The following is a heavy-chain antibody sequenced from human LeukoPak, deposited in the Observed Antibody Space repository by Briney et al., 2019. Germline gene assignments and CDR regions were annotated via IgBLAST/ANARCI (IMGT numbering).Heavy chain of an antibody. CDR1: GFIVSSNY. V-gene: IGHV3-23*01. CDR3: AKGHTYRNYGLLGGYYFDY. Sequence: PGGSLRLSCAASGFIVSSNYINWVRQAPGKGLEWVSAISGSGGSTYYADSVKGRFTISRDNSKNTLYLQMNSLRAEDTAVYYCAKGHTYRNYGLLGGYYFDYWGQGTLVTVSS. J-gene: IGHJ4*02. D-gene: IGHD4-17*01. CDR2: ISGSGGST.